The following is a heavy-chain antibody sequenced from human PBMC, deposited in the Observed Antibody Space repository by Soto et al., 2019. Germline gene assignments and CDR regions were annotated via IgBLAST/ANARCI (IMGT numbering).Heavy chain of an antibody. CDR1: GFTFRNAW. D-gene: IGHD5-12*01. V-gene: IGHV3-66*01. CDR3: ARDRRDGYNFDF. Sequence: LRLSCAASGFTFRNAWMNWVRQAPGKGLDWVSLISSGGSAYYADSVKGRFTISRDTSKNTLSLQMNSLRVEDTAVYYCARDRRDGYNFDFWGQGTLVTVST. J-gene: IGHJ5*01. CDR2: ISSGGSA.